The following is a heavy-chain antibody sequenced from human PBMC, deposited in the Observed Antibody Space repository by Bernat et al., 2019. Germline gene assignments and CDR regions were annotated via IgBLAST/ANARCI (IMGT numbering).Heavy chain of an antibody. V-gene: IGHV3-48*03. Sequence: GGSLRLSCAASGFTFSSYELNWVRQAPGKGLEWISYISSSGSAIYYADSVTCRFTISRDNAKNSLYLQMNNLRAEYTAVYYCAREGSFDDFDYWGQGNLV. CDR2: ISSSGSAI. CDR3: AREGSFDDFDY. CDR1: GFTFSSYE. D-gene: IGHD2-15*01. J-gene: IGHJ4*02.